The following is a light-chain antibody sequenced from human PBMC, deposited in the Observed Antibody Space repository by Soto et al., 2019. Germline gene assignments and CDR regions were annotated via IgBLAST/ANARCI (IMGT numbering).Light chain of an antibody. CDR3: QQYNNWPWT. V-gene: IGKV3D-15*01. J-gene: IGKJ1*01. CDR2: DAS. Sequence: EIVLTQSPGTLSLSPGERATLSCRASQSVSSYLAWYQQKPGQVPRLLIYDASNRATGIPARFSGSGSGTEFTLTISSLQSEDFGFYYCQQYNNWPWTFGQGTKVDIK. CDR1: QSVSSY.